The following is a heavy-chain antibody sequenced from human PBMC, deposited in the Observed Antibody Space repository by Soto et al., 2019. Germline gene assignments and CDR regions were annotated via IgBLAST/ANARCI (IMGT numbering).Heavy chain of an antibody. CDR2: ISYDGNKQ. D-gene: IGHD3-22*01. V-gene: IGHV3-30-3*01. J-gene: IGHJ4*02. CDR3: ARDRNYYDSSGIPFGY. CDR1: GFTFSSYA. Sequence: PGGSLRLSCAASGFTFSSYAMHWLRQAPGKGLQWVALISYDGNKQYYIDSVKGRFTISRDNSKNTLYLQMNSLTAEDTSVYYCARDRNYYDSSGIPFGYWGQGTLVTVSS.